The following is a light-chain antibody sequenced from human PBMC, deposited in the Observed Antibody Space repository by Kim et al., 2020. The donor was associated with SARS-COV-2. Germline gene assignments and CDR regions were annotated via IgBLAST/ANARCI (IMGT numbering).Light chain of an antibody. CDR3: QQYGSPTWT. CDR1: QSVSSSC. J-gene: IGKJ1*01. V-gene: IGKV3D-20*01. Sequence: SPGERATHSCGASQSVSSSCLAWYQQKPGLAPRLLIYDASSRATGIPDRFSGSGSGTDFTLTISRLEPEDFAVYYCQQYGSPTWTFGQGTKVDIK. CDR2: DAS.